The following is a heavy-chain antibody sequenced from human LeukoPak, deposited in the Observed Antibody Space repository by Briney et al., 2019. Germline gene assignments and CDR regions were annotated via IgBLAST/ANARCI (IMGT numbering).Heavy chain of an antibody. CDR2: INHSGST. D-gene: IGHD3-9*01. J-gene: IGHJ5*02. CDR1: GGSFSGYY. V-gene: IGHV4-34*01. CDR3: ASRHYDVLTGYYRGWFDP. Sequence: SETLSLTCAVYGGSFSGYYWSWIRQPPGKGLEWIGEINHSGSTNYNPSLKSRVTISVDMSKNHFSLKLSSVTAADTAVYYCASRHYDVLTGYYRGWFDPWGQGTLVTVSS.